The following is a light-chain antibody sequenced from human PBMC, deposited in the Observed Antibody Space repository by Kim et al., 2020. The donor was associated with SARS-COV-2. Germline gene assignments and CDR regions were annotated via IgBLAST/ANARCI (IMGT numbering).Light chain of an antibody. CDR2: GAS. CDR1: QDIRDY. CDR3: QKYNSLLALP. J-gene: IGKJ4*01. V-gene: IGKV1-27*01. Sequence: DIQMTQSPSSLSASVGDRVTITCRASQDIRDYVAWYQQKPGKTPNLLIYGASTLQSGVPSRFSGSGSGTKFTLTISSLQPEDVATYYCQKYNSLLALPFGGGTKLEIK.